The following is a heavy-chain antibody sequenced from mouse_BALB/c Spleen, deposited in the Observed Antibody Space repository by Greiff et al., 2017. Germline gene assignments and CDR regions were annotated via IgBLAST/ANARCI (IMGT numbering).Heavy chain of an antibody. CDR1: GYTFSSYW. Sequence: VQGVESGAELMKPGASVKISCKATGYTFSSYWIEWVKQRPGHGLEWIGEILPGSGSTNYNEKFKGKATFTADTSSNTAYMQLSSLTSEDSAVYYCARCGNYVGFDYWGQGTTLTVSS. CDR3: ARCGNYVGFDY. D-gene: IGHD2-1*01. J-gene: IGHJ2*01. V-gene: IGHV1-9*01. CDR2: ILPGSGST.